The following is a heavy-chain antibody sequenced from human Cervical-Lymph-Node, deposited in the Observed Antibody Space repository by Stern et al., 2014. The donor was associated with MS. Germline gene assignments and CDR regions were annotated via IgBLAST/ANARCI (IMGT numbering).Heavy chain of an antibody. V-gene: IGHV3-11*01. D-gene: IGHD3-10*01. CDR3: VRADGSTDDY. J-gene: IGHJ4*02. CDR1: GFSFRNYY. Sequence: VQLVQSGGGLVKPGGSLRLSRAASGFSFRNYYMSWIRQAPGKGLEWVSYISSSSDHIDYADSVKGRFTISRDNAKNSLYLQMNSLRADDTAIYYCVRADGSTDDYWGQGTLVTVSS. CDR2: ISSSSDHI.